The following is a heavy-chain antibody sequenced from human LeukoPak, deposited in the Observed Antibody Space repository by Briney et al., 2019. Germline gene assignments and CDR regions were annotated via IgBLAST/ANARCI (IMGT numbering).Heavy chain of an antibody. J-gene: IGHJ3*02. Sequence: GASVKVSCKASGYTFTSYDINWVRQATGQGLEWMGWMNPNSGNTGYAQKFQGRVTITRNTSISTAYMELSSLRSEDTAVYYCARGVSPRITIFGVVTGGNDDFDIWGRGTMVTVSS. V-gene: IGHV1-8*03. CDR2: MNPNSGNT. CDR1: GYTFTSYD. CDR3: ARGVSPRITIFGVVTGGNDDFDI. D-gene: IGHD3-3*01.